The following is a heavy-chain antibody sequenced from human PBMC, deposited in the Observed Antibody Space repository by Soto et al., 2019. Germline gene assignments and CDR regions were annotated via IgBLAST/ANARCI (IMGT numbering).Heavy chain of an antibody. CDR3: ATPAGAATWCYPSQNLDH. CDR1: GGTFVRHV. J-gene: IGHJ4*02. D-gene: IGHD6-13*01. Sequence: QVQLVQSGAEVKKPESSVKVSCKTSGGTFVRHVISWVRQAPGQGPEWMGKINPLSGISNYAQKFKDRVTFTADTDSSTAYMELSSLRSDDTSVYYCATPAGAATWCYPSQNLDHWGQGTLVTVSS. V-gene: IGHV1-69*09. CDR2: INPLSGIS.